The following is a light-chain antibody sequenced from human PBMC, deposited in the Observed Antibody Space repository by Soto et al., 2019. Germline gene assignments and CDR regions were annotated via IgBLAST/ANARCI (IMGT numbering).Light chain of an antibody. CDR1: SSDVGGHNY. J-gene: IGLJ1*01. V-gene: IGLV2-14*03. CDR3: SSYTSSNTLV. CDR2: DVS. Sequence: QSVLTQPASVSGSPGQSITISCTGTSSDVGGHNYVSWYQQHPGKAPKLMIYDVSNRPSGVSNRFSGSKSGNMASLTISGLQAEDEADYYCSSYTSSNTLVFGTGTKVTVL.